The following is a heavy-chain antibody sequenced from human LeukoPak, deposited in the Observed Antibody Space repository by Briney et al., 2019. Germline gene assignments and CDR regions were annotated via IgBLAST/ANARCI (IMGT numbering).Heavy chain of an antibody. CDR1: GYTFTSYG. D-gene: IGHD1-26*01. CDR2: ISAYNGNT. J-gene: IGHJ3*02. Sequence: ASVKVSCKASGYTFTSYGISWVRQAPGQGLEWMGWISAYNGNTNYAQKLQGRVTITADESTSTAYMELSSLRSEDTAVYYCARGKWGRTDAFDIWGQGTMVTVSS. V-gene: IGHV1-18*01. CDR3: ARGKWGRTDAFDI.